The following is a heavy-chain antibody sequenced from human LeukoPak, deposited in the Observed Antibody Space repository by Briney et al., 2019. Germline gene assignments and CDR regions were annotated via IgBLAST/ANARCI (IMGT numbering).Heavy chain of an antibody. Sequence: GGSLRLSCAASGFTFSSYAMHWVRQAPGKGLEWVAVISYDGSNKYYADSVKGRFTISRDNSKNTLYLQMNSLRAEDTAVYYCAIAPNTMIEASWYFDYWGQGTLVTVSS. J-gene: IGHJ4*02. CDR1: GFTFSSYA. D-gene: IGHD3-22*01. V-gene: IGHV3-30-3*01. CDR2: ISYDGSNK. CDR3: AIAPNTMIEASWYFDY.